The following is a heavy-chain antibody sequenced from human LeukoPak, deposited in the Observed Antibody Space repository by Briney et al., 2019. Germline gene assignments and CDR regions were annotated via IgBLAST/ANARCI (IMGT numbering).Heavy chain of an antibody. CDR2: IILTFGTA. D-gene: IGHD5/OR15-5a*01. J-gene: IGHJ5*02. CDR1: GGTFSSYD. Sequence: SVKVSCKASGGTFSSYDISWVRQAPGQGLEWMGGIILTFGTANYAQKFQGRVTITADESTSTAYMELSSLRSEDTAVYYCARCLRGENWFDPWGQGTLVTVSS. CDR3: ARCLRGENWFDP. V-gene: IGHV1-69*01.